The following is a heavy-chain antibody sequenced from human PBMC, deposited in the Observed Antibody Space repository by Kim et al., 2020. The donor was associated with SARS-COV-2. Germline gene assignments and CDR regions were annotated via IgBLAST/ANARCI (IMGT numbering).Heavy chain of an antibody. Sequence: LKSRVTISVDTSKNQFSLKLSSVTAADTAVYYCAREALITMVRGVPAFDIWGQGTMVTVSS. D-gene: IGHD3-10*01. V-gene: IGHV4-31*02. J-gene: IGHJ3*02. CDR3: AREALITMVRGVPAFDI.